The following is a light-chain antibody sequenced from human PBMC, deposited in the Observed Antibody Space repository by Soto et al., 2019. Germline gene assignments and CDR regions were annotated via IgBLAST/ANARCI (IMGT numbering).Light chain of an antibody. V-gene: IGLV1-40*01. J-gene: IGLJ3*02. CDR2: GNN. CDR3: QSYDTNLSAWV. Sequence: QSVLTQPPSVSGAPGQRVTISCTGSSSNIGAGYDVHWYQHLPGTAPKLLIYGNNNRPSGVPDRCSGSKSGTSASLAITVLQAEDEADYYCQSYDTNLSAWVFGGGTKVTVL. CDR1: SSNIGAGYD.